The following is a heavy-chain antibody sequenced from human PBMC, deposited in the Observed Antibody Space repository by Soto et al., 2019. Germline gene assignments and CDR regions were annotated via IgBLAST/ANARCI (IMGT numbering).Heavy chain of an antibody. CDR1: GFSLSTSGVG. CDR3: APSDILTGYWGKFDY. V-gene: IGHV2-5*02. Sequence: QITLKESGPTLVKPTQTLTLTCTFSGFSLSTSGVGVGWIRQPPGKALEWLALIYWDDDKRYSPSLKSRLTIPKDTSKSQVVLTMTNMDPVDTATYYCAPSDILTGYWGKFDYWGQGTLVTVSS. J-gene: IGHJ4*02. D-gene: IGHD3-9*01. CDR2: IYWDDDK.